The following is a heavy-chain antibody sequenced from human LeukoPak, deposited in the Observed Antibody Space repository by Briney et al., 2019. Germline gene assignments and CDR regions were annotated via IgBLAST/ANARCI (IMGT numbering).Heavy chain of an antibody. Sequence: SETLSLTCTVSGGSISSYYWSWIRQPPGKGLEWIGYIYYSGSTNYNPSLKGRVTISVDTSKNQFSLKLSSVTAADTAVYYCARDRGHSRLHYYYYGMDVWGQGTTVTVSS. CDR2: IYYSGST. J-gene: IGHJ6*02. CDR1: GGSISSYY. D-gene: IGHD6-13*01. CDR3: ARDRGHSRLHYYYYGMDV. V-gene: IGHV4-59*01.